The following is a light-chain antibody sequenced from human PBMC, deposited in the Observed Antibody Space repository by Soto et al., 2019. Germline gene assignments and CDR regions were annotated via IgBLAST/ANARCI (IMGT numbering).Light chain of an antibody. Sequence: AIQMTQSPSSLSASVGDRVTITCRASQDIRSELGWYQQRPGKVPKLLIYAASTLQSGVPSRFSGSGSGTDFTLTISSLQPEDFATYYCLLDFRYFWAFGQGTKVDIK. CDR1: QDIRSE. V-gene: IGKV1-6*01. J-gene: IGKJ1*01. CDR3: LLDFRYFWA. CDR2: AAS.